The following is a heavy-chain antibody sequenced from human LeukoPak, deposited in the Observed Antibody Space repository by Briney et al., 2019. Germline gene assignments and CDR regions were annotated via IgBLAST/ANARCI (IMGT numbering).Heavy chain of an antibody. V-gene: IGHV3-7*01. CDR1: GFTFSSYW. D-gene: IGHD3-3*01. CDR3: ARFGMYYDFWSGYYRILDY. CDR2: IKQDGSEK. J-gene: IGHJ4*02. Sequence: PGGSLRLSCAASGFTFSSYWMSWVRQAPGKGLEWVANIKQDGSEKYYVDSVKGRFTISRDNAKNSLYLQMNSLRAEDTAVYYCARFGMYYDFWSGYYRILDYWGQGTLVTVSS.